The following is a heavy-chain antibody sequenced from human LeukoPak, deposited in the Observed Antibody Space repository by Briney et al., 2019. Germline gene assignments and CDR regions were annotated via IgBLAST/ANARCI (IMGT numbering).Heavy chain of an antibody. CDR1: GFTFSSYW. CDR2: IKQDGSEK. J-gene: IGHJ4*02. CDR3: ARLSGYSSSWYVDYFDY. Sequence: GGSLRLSCAASGFTFSSYWMSWVRQDPGKGLEWVANIKQDGSEKYYVDSVKGRFTISRDNAKNSLYLQMNSLRAEDTAVYYCARLSGYSSSWYVDYFDYWGQGTLVTVSS. V-gene: IGHV3-7*03. D-gene: IGHD6-13*01.